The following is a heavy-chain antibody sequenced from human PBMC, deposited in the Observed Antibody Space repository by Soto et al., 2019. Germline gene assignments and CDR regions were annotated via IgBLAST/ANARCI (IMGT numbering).Heavy chain of an antibody. Sequence: PGGSLRLSCAASGFTFSSYGMHWVRQAPGKGLEWVAVIWYDGSNKYYADSVKGRFTISRDNSKNTLYLQMNSLRAEDTAVYYCATDQSAYSYGGPFGPWGQGTLVTVSS. CDR2: IWYDGSNK. D-gene: IGHD5-18*01. CDR1: GFTFSSYG. J-gene: IGHJ5*02. CDR3: ATDQSAYSYGGPFGP. V-gene: IGHV3-33*01.